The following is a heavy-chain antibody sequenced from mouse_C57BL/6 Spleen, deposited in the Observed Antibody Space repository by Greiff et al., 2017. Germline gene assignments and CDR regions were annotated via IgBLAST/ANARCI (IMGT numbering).Heavy chain of an antibody. J-gene: IGHJ3*01. CDR3: ARKEGGGAWFAY. V-gene: IGHV2-2*01. CDR1: GFSLTSYG. Sequence: VKLQQSGPGLVQPSQSLSITCTVSGFSLTSYGVHWVRQSPGKGLEWLGVIWSGGSTDYNAALISRLSISKDNSKRQVFFKMNSLQADDTAIYYCARKEGGGAWFAYWGQGTLVTVSA. CDR2: IWSGGST.